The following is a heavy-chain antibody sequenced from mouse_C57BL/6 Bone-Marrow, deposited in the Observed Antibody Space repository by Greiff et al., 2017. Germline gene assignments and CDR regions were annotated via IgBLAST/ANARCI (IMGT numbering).Heavy chain of an antibody. Sequence: QVQLQQPGAELVMPGASVKLSCTASGYTFTSYWMHWVQQRPGQGLEWIGEIDPSDSYTNYNQKFKGKSTLTVDKSSSTAYMQLSSLTSEDSAVYYCARDYGYEGGYAMDYWGQGTSVTVSS. J-gene: IGHJ4*01. V-gene: IGHV1-69*01. CDR2: IDPSDSYT. CDR3: ARDYGYEGGYAMDY. CDR1: GYTFTSYW. D-gene: IGHD2-2*01.